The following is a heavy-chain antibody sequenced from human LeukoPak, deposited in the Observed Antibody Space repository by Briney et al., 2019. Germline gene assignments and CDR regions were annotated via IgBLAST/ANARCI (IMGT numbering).Heavy chain of an antibody. V-gene: IGHV4-59*01. CDR3: ARHKFGYSGYDYYYYGMDV. J-gene: IGHJ6*02. Sequence: ASETLSLTCTVSGGSISSYYWSWIRRPPGKGLEWIGYIYDSGSTNYNPSLKSRVTISVDTSKNQFSLKLSSVTAADTAVYYCARHKFGYSGYDYYYYGMDVWGQGTTVTVSS. CDR1: GGSISSYY. CDR2: IYDSGST. D-gene: IGHD5-12*01.